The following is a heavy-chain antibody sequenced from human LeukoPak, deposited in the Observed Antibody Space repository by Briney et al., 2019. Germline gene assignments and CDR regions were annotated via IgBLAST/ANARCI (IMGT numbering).Heavy chain of an antibody. Sequence: GRSLRLSCGASGFTFSSYGMHWVRQAPSKGLEWVAIISYDGSNKYYADSVKGRFTISRDNSKNTLYLQMNSLRAEDTAVYYCAKSTTVTQRGYFDYWGQGTLVTVSS. D-gene: IGHD4-17*01. CDR1: GFTFSSYG. CDR3: AKSTTVTQRGYFDY. V-gene: IGHV3-30*18. CDR2: ISYDGSNK. J-gene: IGHJ4*02.